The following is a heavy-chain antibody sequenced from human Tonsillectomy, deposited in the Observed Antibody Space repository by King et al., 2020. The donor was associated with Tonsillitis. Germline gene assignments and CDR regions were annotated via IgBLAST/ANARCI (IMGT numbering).Heavy chain of an antibody. J-gene: IGHJ3*02. D-gene: IGHD4-17*01. Sequence: QLQESGPGLVKPSETLSLTCTVSGGSIRSYYWSWIRQPPGKGLEWIGYIYYSGSTNYNPSLKSRVTISVDTSKNQFSLKLSSVTAADPALYYWARQGDRDYGEYSGDAFDIWGQGTMVTVSS. CDR2: IYYSGST. V-gene: IGHV4-59*08. CDR1: GGSIRSYY. CDR3: ARQGDRDYGEYSGDAFDI.